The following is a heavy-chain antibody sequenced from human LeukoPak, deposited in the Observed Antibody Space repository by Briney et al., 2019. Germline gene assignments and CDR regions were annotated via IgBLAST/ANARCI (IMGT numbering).Heavy chain of an antibody. CDR1: GFTFSSYG. D-gene: IGHD5-18*01. V-gene: IGHV3-30*18. CDR2: ISYDGSNK. J-gene: IGHJ4*02. Sequence: GGSLRLSCAASGFTFSSYGMHWVRQAPGKGLEWVAVISYDGSNKYYADSVKGRFTISRDNSKNTLYLQMNSLRAEDTAVYYCAKGELDTAMVNWGQGTLVTVSS. CDR3: AKGELDTAMVN.